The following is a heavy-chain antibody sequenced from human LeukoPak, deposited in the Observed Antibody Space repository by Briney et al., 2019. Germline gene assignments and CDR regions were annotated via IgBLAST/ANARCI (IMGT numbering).Heavy chain of an antibody. CDR2: ISYSGST. CDR3: ASQLFYYDTSGYYLEAFDI. V-gene: IGHV4-59*08. J-gene: IGHJ3*02. D-gene: IGHD3-22*01. Sequence: SETVSLTCTVSGGSISSYHWNWIRQPPGKGLEWIGYISYSGSTNYSPSLKSRVTISLDTSKSQFSLKLSSLTAADTAVYYCASQLFYYDTSGYYLEAFDIWGQGTLVTVSS. CDR1: GGSISSYH.